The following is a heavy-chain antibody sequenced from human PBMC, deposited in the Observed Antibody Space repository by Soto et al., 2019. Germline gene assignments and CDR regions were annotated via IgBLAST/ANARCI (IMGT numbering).Heavy chain of an antibody. D-gene: IGHD3-3*01. Sequence: PGGSLRLSCAASGFTLGVYGMHWLRQAPGKGLEWLAVISYDGKNEYYSDSVKGRFTVSRDTSKNTLYLQMSSLKTEDTAIYYCAKDPLSSRIIWKKGYFDFWGKGTLVTVSS. J-gene: IGHJ4*02. CDR3: AKDPLSSRIIWKKGYFDF. CDR2: ISYDGKNE. V-gene: IGHV3-30*18. CDR1: GFTLGVYG.